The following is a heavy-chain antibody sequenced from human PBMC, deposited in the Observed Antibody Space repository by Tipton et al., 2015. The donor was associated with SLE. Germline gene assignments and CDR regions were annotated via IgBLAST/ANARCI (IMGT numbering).Heavy chain of an antibody. CDR1: GGSISSYY. V-gene: IGHV4-39*01. CDR2: IYYSGST. CDR3: ARHSDDPEYYFDY. Sequence: LRLSCTVSGGSISSYYWGWIRQPPGKGLEWIGSIYYSGSTYYNPSLKSRVTISVDTSKNQFSLKLSSVTAADTAVYYCARHSDDPEYYFDYWGQGTLVTVSS. J-gene: IGHJ4*02. D-gene: IGHD1-14*01.